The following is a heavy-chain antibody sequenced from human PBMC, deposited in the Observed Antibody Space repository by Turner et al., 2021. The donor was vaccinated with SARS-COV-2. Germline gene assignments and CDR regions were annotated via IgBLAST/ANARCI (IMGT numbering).Heavy chain of an antibody. Sequence: QVQLQDSGPGLVKPSETMTHTCIATGSSHTSYYWSWIRQPPGRGLDWIGYTSYSWITKCNSSLESRVTMSTDTSRNQFSLKLNSVTAADSAVYFCARLRLGLNLNYFDSWGQGTLVAVSS. CDR3: ARLRLGLNLNYFDS. D-gene: IGHD3-16*01. V-gene: IGHV4-59*12. CDR1: GSSHTSYY. J-gene: IGHJ4*02. CDR2: TSYSWIT.